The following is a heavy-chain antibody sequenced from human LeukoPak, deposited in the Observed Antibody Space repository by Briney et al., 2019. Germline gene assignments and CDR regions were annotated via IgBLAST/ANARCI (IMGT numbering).Heavy chain of an antibody. V-gene: IGHV1-69*13. J-gene: IGHJ6*03. D-gene: IGHD1-26*01. Sequence: ASVKVSCKASGGTFSSYAISWVRQAPGQGLEWMGGIIPIFGTANYAQKFQGRVTITADESTSTAYMELSSLRSEDTAVYYCARGIVDPHGYYYYMDVWGKGTTVTVSS. CDR2: IIPIFGTA. CDR3: ARGIVDPHGYYYYMDV. CDR1: GGTFSSYA.